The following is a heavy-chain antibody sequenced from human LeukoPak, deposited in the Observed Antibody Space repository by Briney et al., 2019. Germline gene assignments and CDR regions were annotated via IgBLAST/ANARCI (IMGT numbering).Heavy chain of an antibody. CDR2: INHSGST. V-gene: IGHV4-34*01. J-gene: IGHJ6*03. D-gene: IGHD2-2*01. Sequence: SETLSLTCAVYGGSFSGYYWSWIRQPPGKGLEWIGEINHSGSTNSNPSLKSRVTISVDTSKNQFSLKLSSVTAADTAVYYCARERHGSAARVGYYYMDVWGKGTTVTISS. CDR3: ARERHGSAARVGYYYMDV. CDR1: GGSFSGYY.